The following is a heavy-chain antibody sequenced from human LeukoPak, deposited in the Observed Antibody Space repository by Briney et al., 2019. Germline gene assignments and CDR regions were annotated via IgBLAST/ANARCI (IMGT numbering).Heavy chain of an antibody. CDR1: GGTFRSYA. J-gene: IGHJ4*02. CDR3: ATFQGTYGDNENDY. CDR2: IIPMINTP. D-gene: IGHD4-17*01. V-gene: IGHV1-69*13. Sequence: ASVKVSCKASGGTFRSYAITWVRQAPGKGLEWMGGIIPMINTPKYAQKFQGRVSITADESTSTGYMEVSSLRYEDTAVYYCATFQGTYGDNENDYWGQGTLVTVSS.